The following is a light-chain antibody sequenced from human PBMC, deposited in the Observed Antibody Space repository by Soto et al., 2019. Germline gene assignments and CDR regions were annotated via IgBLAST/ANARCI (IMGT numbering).Light chain of an antibody. CDR1: QSVTSNY. CDR3: QQYGSSYA. CDR2: GIS. J-gene: IGKJ2*01. Sequence: EIVLTQSPDTLALSPGERATLSCRASQSVTSNYLVWYQQKPGQAPRLLIFGISSRATGIPDRFSGSGSGTDFTLTIARLEPEDFAVYSCQQYGSSYAFGQGTKLEIK. V-gene: IGKV3-20*01.